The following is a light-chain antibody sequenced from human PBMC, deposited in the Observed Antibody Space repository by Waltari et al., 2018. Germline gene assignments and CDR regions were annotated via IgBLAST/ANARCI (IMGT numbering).Light chain of an antibody. V-gene: IGLV2-14*03. CDR3: SSYIGSSTLEL. J-gene: IGLJ2*01. CDR1: SSDVGDYNY. Sequence: QSALTQPASVSGSPGQSITISCTGTSSDVGDYNYVSWYQQHPGKAPKLMIYDVSNRPSGVSTRFSGSKSCNTASLTISGLQAEDEADYYCSSYIGSSTLELFGGGTSLTVL. CDR2: DVS.